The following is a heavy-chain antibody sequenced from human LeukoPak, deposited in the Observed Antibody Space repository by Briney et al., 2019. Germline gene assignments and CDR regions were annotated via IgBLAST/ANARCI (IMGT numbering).Heavy chain of an antibody. CDR1: GYTFTSYY. CDR2: INPSGGST. Sequence: ASVKVSCKASGYTFTSYYMHWVRQAPGQGLEWMGIINPSGGSTSYAQKFQGRDTMTRDTSTSTVYMELSSLRSEDTAVYYCARGVVPAADYYYYGMDVWGQGTTVTVSS. V-gene: IGHV1-46*01. J-gene: IGHJ6*02. D-gene: IGHD2-2*01. CDR3: ARGVVPAADYYYYGMDV.